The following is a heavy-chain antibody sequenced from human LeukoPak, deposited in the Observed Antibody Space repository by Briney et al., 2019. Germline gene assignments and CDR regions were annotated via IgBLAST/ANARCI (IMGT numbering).Heavy chain of an antibody. CDR1: GGSISSYY. J-gene: IGHJ4*02. CDR3: AREDYYDSSAFDY. V-gene: IGHV4-59*01. D-gene: IGHD3-22*01. Sequence: PSETLSLTCTVSGGSISSYYWSWIRQPPGKGLEWIGYIYYSGSTNYNPSLKSRVTISVDTSKNQFSLKLSSVTAADTAVYYCAREDYYDSSAFDYWGQGTLVTVSS. CDR2: IYYSGST.